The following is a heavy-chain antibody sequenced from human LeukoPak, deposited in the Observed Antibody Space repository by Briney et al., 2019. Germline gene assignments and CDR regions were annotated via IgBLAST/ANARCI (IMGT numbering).Heavy chain of an antibody. CDR3: AELGITMIGGV. CDR2: INWNSNSR. Sequence: GGSLRLSCAASGFSFDDYAMHWVRQAPGKGLEWVSGINWNSNSRGYADSVKGRFTISRDNAKNSLYLQMNSLRAEDTDVYYCAELGITMIGGVWGKGTTVTISS. CDR1: GFSFDDYA. V-gene: IGHV3-9*01. D-gene: IGHD3-10*02. J-gene: IGHJ6*03.